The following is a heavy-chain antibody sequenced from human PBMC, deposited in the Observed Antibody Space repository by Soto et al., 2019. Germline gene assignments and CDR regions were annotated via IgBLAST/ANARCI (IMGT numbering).Heavy chain of an antibody. CDR3: ARLRGYSYSA. CDR2: INPNSGDT. Sequence: GASVKVSCKASGHSFTGYFMHWVRQAPGQGLEWMGWINPNSGDTKYSERFDGRVTMTRDTSITTVYMEMSGLKSDDTAVYFCARLRGYSYSAWGQGTLVTVSS. D-gene: IGHD5-18*01. CDR1: GHSFTGYF. J-gene: IGHJ5*02. V-gene: IGHV1-2*02.